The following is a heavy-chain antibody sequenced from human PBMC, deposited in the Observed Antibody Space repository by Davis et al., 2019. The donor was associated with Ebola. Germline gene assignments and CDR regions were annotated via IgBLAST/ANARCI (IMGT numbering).Heavy chain of an antibody. CDR1: GRSTSTIY. J-gene: IGHJ6*03. V-gene: IGHV4-59*01. CDR3: ARDFPLDV. CDR2: IYYSGCT. Sequence: PSQTLSPTCPLSGRSTSTIYCSWIRQPPGKGLEWIGYIYYSGCTNYNPSLKSRVTISVDTSKNQFSLKLSSVTAADTAVYYCARDFPLDVWGKGTTVTVSS.